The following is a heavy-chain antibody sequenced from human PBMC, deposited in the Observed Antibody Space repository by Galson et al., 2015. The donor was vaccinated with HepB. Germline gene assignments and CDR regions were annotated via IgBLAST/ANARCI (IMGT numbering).Heavy chain of an antibody. CDR3: ARDSRRASFDY. J-gene: IGHJ4*02. CDR2: ISYDGSNK. Sequence: SLRLSCAASGFTFSSYAMHWVRQAPGKGLEWVAVISYDGSNKYYADSVKGRFTISRDNSKNTLYLQMNSLRAEDTAVYYCARDSRRASFDYWGQGTLVTVSS. CDR1: GFTFSSYA. V-gene: IGHV3-30-3*01.